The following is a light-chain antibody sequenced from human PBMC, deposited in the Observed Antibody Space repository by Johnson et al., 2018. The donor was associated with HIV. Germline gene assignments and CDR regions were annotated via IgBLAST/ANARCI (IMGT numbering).Light chain of an antibody. CDR3: GTWDSGLGAVYV. CDR1: SSNIGNNY. CDR2: ANN. J-gene: IGLJ1*01. Sequence: QSVLTQPPSVSAAPGQKVTIACSGSSSNIGNNYVSWYQQLPGTAPKLLIYANNRRPSGIPDRFSGSKSGTSATLGITGLQTGDEADYYCGTWDSGLGAVYVFGPGTKVTVL. V-gene: IGLV1-51*02.